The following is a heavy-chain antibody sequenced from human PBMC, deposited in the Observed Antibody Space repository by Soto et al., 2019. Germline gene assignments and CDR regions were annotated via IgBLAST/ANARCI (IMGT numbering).Heavy chain of an antibody. CDR2: ISYDGSNK. Sequence: QVQLVESGGGVVQRGRSLRLSCAASGFTFSSYAMHWVRQAPGKGLEWVAVISYDGSNKYYADSVKGRFTISRDNSKNTLYLQMNSLRAVDTAVYYCAQWAGAFDYWGQGTLVTVSS. CDR1: GFTFSSYA. D-gene: IGHD1-26*01. V-gene: IGHV3-30-3*01. J-gene: IGHJ4*02. CDR3: AQWAGAFDY.